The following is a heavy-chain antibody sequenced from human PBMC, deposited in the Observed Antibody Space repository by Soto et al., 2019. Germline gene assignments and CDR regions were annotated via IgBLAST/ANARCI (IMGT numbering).Heavy chain of an antibody. V-gene: IGHV4-59*01. J-gene: IGHJ4*02. CDR2: VYYSGST. Sequence: QVQLQESGPGLVKPAETLSLPCSVSSGSISSYYWSWIRQPPGKGLEWSGYVYYSGSTNYNPSLKSRVTTSVDTSKNQCSLKLSSVTAADTAVYYCSRNPFYYYGLGSHLYFFDYWYQGTMVNVS. CDR1: SGSISSYY. D-gene: IGHD3-10*01. CDR3: SRNPFYYYGLGSHLYFFDY.